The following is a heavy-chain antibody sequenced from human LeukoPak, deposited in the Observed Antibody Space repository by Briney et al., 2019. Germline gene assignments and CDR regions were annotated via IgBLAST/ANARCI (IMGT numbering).Heavy chain of an antibody. CDR3: AREVRDFDHFMDV. Sequence: ASVKVSCKASGGAFSSYGFSWVRRAPGQGLEWMGGGIPFFGTAKYAQRFQGRVTITTDESTSTAYMELSSLRSEDTAIYYCAREVRDFDHFMDVWGKGTTVTVSS. CDR2: GIPFFGTA. CDR1: GGAFSSYG. J-gene: IGHJ6*03. D-gene: IGHD3-9*01. V-gene: IGHV1-69*05.